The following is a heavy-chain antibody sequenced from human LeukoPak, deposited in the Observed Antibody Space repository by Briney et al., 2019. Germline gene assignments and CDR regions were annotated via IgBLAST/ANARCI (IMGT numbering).Heavy chain of an antibody. CDR1: GYTFTGYY. Sequence: ASVKVPCKASGYTFTGYYMHWVRQAPGQGLEWMGWINPNSGGTNYAQKFQGRVTMTRDTSISTAYMELSRLRSDDTAVYYCARVPGSYFYFDYWGQGTLVTVSS. V-gene: IGHV1-2*02. CDR3: ARVPGSYFYFDY. D-gene: IGHD3-10*01. J-gene: IGHJ4*02. CDR2: INPNSGGT.